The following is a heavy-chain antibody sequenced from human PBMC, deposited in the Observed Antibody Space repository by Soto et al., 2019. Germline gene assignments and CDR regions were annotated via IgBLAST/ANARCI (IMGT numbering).Heavy chain of an antibody. J-gene: IGHJ4*02. D-gene: IGHD1-26*01. Sequence: QVQLQQWGAGLLKPSETLSLTCAVNSESLSGYYWSWIRQSPGKGLEWIGEIDGSGNTNYSPSLRSRVAMSLDTSKNHFSLNLNSVSAADTAAYYCVGARGRLVGFDYWGQGTLVTVSS. V-gene: IGHV4-34*01. CDR3: VGARGRLVGFDY. CDR2: IDGSGNT. CDR1: SESLSGYY.